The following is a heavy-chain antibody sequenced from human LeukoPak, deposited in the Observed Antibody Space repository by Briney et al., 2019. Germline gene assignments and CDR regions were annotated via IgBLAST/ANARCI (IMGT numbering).Heavy chain of an antibody. Sequence: GGSLRLSCAASGFTFSSYSMNWVRQAPGEGLEWVSSISSSSNYIYYAGSVKGRFTISRDNAKNSLYLQMYTLRGDDTAVYYCARGNWNYGNWFDPWGQGTLVTVSS. D-gene: IGHD1-7*01. CDR2: ISSSSNYI. CDR1: GFTFSSYS. V-gene: IGHV3-21*01. J-gene: IGHJ5*02. CDR3: ARGNWNYGNWFDP.